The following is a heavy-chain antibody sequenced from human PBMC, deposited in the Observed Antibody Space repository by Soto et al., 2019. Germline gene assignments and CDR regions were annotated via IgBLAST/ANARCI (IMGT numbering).Heavy chain of an antibody. Sequence: EVQVLESGGTLVQPGGSLRLTCAASGFTFSNFPMTWVRQAPGKGLEWVSVISGSGSIIYYTDSVKGRFTISRDNSPNTRYLQMNSMRVEDTAVYYCAQVPATGTHSGIDYWGQGTLVTVSS. J-gene: IGHJ4*02. V-gene: IGHV3-23*01. CDR1: GFTFSNFP. D-gene: IGHD1-7*01. CDR2: ISGSGSII. CDR3: AQVPATGTHSGIDY.